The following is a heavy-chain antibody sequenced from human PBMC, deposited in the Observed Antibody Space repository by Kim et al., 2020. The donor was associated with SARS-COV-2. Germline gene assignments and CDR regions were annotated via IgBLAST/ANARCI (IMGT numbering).Heavy chain of an antibody. Sequence: GGSLRLSCAASGFTFSSYAMSWVRQAPGKGLEWVSAISGSGGSTYYADSVKGRFTISRDNSKNTLYLQMNSLRAEDTAVYYCAKPRGDHYYVSGSQAYYFDYWGQGTLVTVSS. CDR3: AKPRGDHYYVSGSQAYYFDY. CDR2: ISGSGGST. CDR1: GFTFSSYA. D-gene: IGHD3-10*01. J-gene: IGHJ4*02. V-gene: IGHV3-23*01.